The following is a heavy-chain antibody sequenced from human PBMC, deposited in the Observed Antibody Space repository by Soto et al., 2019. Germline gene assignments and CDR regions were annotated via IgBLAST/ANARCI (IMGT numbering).Heavy chain of an antibody. Sequence: SETLSLTCTVSGGSISSGDYYWSWIRQPPGKGLEWIGYIYYSGSTYYNPSLKSRVTISVDTSKNQFPLKLSSVTAADTAVYYCARGAGTMVRGVDYYYGMDVWGQGTTVTVSS. J-gene: IGHJ6*02. CDR3: ARGAGTMVRGVDYYYGMDV. V-gene: IGHV4-30-4*01. CDR1: GGSISSGDYY. D-gene: IGHD3-10*01. CDR2: IYYSGST.